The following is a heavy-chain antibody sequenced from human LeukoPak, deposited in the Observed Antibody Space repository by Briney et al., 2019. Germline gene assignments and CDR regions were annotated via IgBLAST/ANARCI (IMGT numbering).Heavy chain of an antibody. D-gene: IGHD3-22*01. J-gene: IGHJ4*02. Sequence: ASVKVSRKASGYTFTDYSIHWVRQAPGQGLEWMGRINTNTGGTNYAQKFQGRVTMTRDTSISTAYMELSRLTSDDTAVFYCARNTYYYDNSAGTFDFWGQGTLVTASS. CDR1: GYTFTDYS. V-gene: IGHV1-2*02. CDR2: INTNTGGT. CDR3: ARNTYYYDNSAGTFDF.